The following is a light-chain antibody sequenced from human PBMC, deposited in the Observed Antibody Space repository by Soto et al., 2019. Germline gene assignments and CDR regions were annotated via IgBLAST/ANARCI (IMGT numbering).Light chain of an antibody. J-gene: IGKJ5*01. V-gene: IGKV3-15*01. CDR2: GAS. CDR1: QSVSSN. Sequence: EIVMTQSPVTLSVSPGERATLSCRASQSVSSNLAWYQQKPGQAPRLLIYGASTRATGIPARFSGSGSGTEFTLTISSLQSEDFAVYYCQQYNNWPPGFGQGRRPEIK. CDR3: QQYNNWPPG.